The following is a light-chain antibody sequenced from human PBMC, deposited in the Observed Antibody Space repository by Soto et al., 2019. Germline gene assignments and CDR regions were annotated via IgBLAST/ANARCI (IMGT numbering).Light chain of an antibody. CDR2: DVT. J-gene: IGLJ2*01. V-gene: IGLV2-14*01. Sequence: QSALTQPASVSGSPGQSITISCTGTSSDVAGYNYVSWYQQHPGKAPTLMVYDVTNRPSGVSNRFSGSKSGNTASLTISGLQAEDEVDYYCSSYRSSSTFVVFGGGTELTVL. CDR1: SSDVAGYNY. CDR3: SSYRSSSTFVV.